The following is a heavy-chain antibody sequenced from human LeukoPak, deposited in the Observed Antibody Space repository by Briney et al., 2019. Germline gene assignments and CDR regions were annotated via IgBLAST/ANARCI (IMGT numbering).Heavy chain of an antibody. CDR3: ARVLRRYYYYGMDV. CDR1: GGSMNNYY. Sequence: SETLSLTCTVSGGSMNNYYWNWIRQPPGKGLEWIGYSYYSGSTNYNPSLKSRVTISVDTSKNQFSLKLSSVTAADTAVYYCARVLRRYYYYGMDVWGQGTTVTVSS. J-gene: IGHJ6*02. CDR2: SYYSGST. V-gene: IGHV4-59*12.